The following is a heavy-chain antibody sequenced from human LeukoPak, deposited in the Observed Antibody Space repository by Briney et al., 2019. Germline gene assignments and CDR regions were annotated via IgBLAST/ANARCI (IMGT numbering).Heavy chain of an antibody. CDR1: GFTFSSYA. Sequence: QPGRSLRLSCAASGFTFSSYALHWVRQAPGKGLEWVAVLWYDGNNENYADSVKGRFTISRDNSHSTLYLQMNSLGVDDTAVYYCARQYRSNRRGYYGMDVWGQGTTVTVSS. D-gene: IGHD3-16*01. CDR3: ARQYRSNRRGYYGMDV. V-gene: IGHV3-33*01. J-gene: IGHJ6*02. CDR2: LWYDGNNE.